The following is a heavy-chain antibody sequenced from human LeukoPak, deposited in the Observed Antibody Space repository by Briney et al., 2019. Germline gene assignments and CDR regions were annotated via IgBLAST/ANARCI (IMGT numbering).Heavy chain of an antibody. CDR2: IKQDGSAR. V-gene: IGHV3-7*01. Sequence: PGGSLRLSCAASGFTFSRYWMSWVRQAPGKGLELVANIKQDGSARFYGDSVKGRFTVSRDNAKNSLYIQMNSLRAEDTAVYYCAREREGSRDAFDIWGQGTMVTVSS. CDR3: AREREGSRDAFDI. D-gene: IGHD1-26*01. J-gene: IGHJ3*02. CDR1: GFTFSRYW.